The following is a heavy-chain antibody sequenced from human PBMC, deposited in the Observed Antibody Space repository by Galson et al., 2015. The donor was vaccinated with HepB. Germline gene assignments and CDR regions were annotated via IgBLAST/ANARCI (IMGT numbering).Heavy chain of an antibody. CDR2: ISYDGSNK. Sequence: SLRLCCAAVGLNFSSYAMHWVRQAPGKGLEWVAVISYDGSNKYYADSVKGRFTISRDNSKNTLYLQMNSLRAEDTAVYYCARTPQGGQDGPLDYWGQGTLVTVSS. V-gene: IGHV3-30-3*01. CDR1: GLNFSSYA. CDR3: ARTPQGGQDGPLDY. J-gene: IGHJ4*02. D-gene: IGHD2-15*01.